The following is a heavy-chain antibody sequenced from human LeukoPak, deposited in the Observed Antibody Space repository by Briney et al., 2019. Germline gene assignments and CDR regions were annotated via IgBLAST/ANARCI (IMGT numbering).Heavy chain of an antibody. J-gene: IGHJ4*02. CDR1: GFPFSSYS. CDR3: ATSRRYYDSSGYYYVLDY. V-gene: IGHV3-48*02. D-gene: IGHD3-22*01. Sequence: PGGSLRLSCAASGFPFSSYSMNLVRQAPGKGLEWVSYISSSSSTIYYANSVKGRFTIYRDNAKNSLYLQMNSLRDEDTAVYYCATSRRYYDSSGYYYVLDYWGQGTLVTVSS. CDR2: ISSSSSTI.